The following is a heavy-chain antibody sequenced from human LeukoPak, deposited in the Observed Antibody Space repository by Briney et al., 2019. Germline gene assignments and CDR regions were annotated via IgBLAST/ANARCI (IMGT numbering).Heavy chain of an antibody. CDR1: GFTFSSYW. V-gene: IGHV3-7*01. J-gene: IGHJ4*02. Sequence: GGSLRLSCAASGFTFSSYWMSWVRQAPGKGLEWVANTKQDGSEKYYVDSVKGRFTISRDNAKNSLYLQMNSLRAEDTAVYYCARGAVWFGEFYFDYWGQGTLVTVSS. CDR2: TKQDGSEK. CDR3: ARGAVWFGEFYFDY. D-gene: IGHD3-10*01.